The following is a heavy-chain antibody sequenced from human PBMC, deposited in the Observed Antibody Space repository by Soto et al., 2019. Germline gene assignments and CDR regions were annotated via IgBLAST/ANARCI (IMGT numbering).Heavy chain of an antibody. Sequence: QVQLVQSRAEVKKPGASVKVSCKASGYTFTSYDINWVRQATGQGLEWMGWMNPNSGNTGYAQKFQGRITMTRNTSITTAYMELSSLRSEDTAVYYCARGPYYYYYRDVWVKGTTVTVSS. J-gene: IGHJ6*03. CDR2: MNPNSGNT. CDR3: ARGPYYYYYRDV. V-gene: IGHV1-8*01. CDR1: GYTFTSYD.